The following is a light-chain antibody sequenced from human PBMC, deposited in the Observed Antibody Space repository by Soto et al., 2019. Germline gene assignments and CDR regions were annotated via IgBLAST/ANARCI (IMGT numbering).Light chain of an antibody. CDR3: EAWDDSLNGHV. CDR1: SSNIGTSS. V-gene: IGLV1-44*01. J-gene: IGLJ1*01. Sequence: QSVLTQTHSASGTPGQRVTISCSGSSSNIGTSSVHWFQQLPGTAPKLLISTTNQRPSGVPERFSGSKSGTSASLAISGLQSEDEADYYCEAWDDSLNGHVFGTGTKVTVL. CDR2: TTN.